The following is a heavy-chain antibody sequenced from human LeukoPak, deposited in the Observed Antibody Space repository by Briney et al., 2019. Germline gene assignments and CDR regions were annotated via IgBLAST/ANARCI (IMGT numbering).Heavy chain of an antibody. D-gene: IGHD3-22*01. J-gene: IGHJ5*02. Sequence: SETLSLTCTVSGGSISSHYWSWIRQPPGKGLEWIGYIYYSGSTNYNPSLKSRVTIPVDTSENQFSLKLSSVTAADTAVYYCARDYYDSSGYYSWFDPWGQGTLVTVSS. CDR3: ARDYYDSSGYYSWFDP. CDR2: IYYSGST. V-gene: IGHV4-59*11. CDR1: GGSISSHY.